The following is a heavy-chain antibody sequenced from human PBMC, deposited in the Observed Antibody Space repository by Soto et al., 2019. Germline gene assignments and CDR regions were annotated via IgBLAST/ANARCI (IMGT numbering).Heavy chain of an antibody. CDR2: ISSSGSTI. Sequence: GGSLRLSCAASGFTFSSYEMNWVRQAPGKGLEWVSYISSSGSTIYYADSVKGRFTISRDNAKNSLYLQMNSLRAEDTAVYYCARGSPQWLLTHDAFDIWGQGTMVTVS. D-gene: IGHD6-19*01. J-gene: IGHJ3*02. CDR3: ARGSPQWLLTHDAFDI. CDR1: GFTFSSYE. V-gene: IGHV3-48*03.